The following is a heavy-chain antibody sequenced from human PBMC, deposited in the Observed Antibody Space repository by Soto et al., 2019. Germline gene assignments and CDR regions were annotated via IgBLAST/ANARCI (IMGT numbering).Heavy chain of an antibody. Sequence: QLQLQESGPGLVKPSETLSLTCTVSGGSSSSSSYYWGWIRQPPGKGLEWIGSINYSGSTYYNPHLRSRVPIPVDTSRNQCSRKLSSVAAADTAVYYCARDRSLRYRVYYYCVDVWGKGSTVTVSS. CDR2: INYSGST. V-gene: IGHV4-39*02. CDR3: ARDRSLRYRVYYYCVDV. J-gene: IGHJ6*03. CDR1: GGSSSSSSYY. D-gene: IGHD3-9*01.